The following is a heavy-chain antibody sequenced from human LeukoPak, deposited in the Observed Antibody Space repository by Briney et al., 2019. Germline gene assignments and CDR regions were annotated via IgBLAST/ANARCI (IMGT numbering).Heavy chain of an antibody. Sequence: SETLSLTCAVSGGSISNDYWSWIRQPPGKGLEWIGYIHYSGITNYNPSPESRVTISVDTSKNQFSLKLSSVTAADTAVYYCASLYYYGAAWYFDLWGRGTLVTVSS. CDR1: GGSISNDY. J-gene: IGHJ2*01. CDR3: ASLYYYGAAWYFDL. D-gene: IGHD3-10*01. CDR2: IHYSGIT. V-gene: IGHV4-59*01.